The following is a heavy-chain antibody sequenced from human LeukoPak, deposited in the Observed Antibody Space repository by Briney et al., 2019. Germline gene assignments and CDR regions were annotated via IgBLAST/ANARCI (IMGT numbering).Heavy chain of an antibody. CDR3: ATFPRGRAFDV. J-gene: IGHJ3*01. CDR1: GYTSTSYD. CDR2: MNPNSGNT. D-gene: IGHD3-10*01. Sequence: ASVKVSCKASGYTSTSYDINWVRQAAGRGLEWMGWMNPNSGNTAFTQKFQGRVTMTRNISVSTAYMELISLRSEDTAVYYCATFPRGRAFDVWGQGTMVTVSS. V-gene: IGHV1-8*01.